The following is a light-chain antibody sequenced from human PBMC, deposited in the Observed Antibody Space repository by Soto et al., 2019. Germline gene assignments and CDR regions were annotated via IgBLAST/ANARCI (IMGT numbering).Light chain of an antibody. CDR3: QQGYTTPST. V-gene: IGKV1-39*01. CDR2: AAS. Sequence: DIQMTQSPSSLSASVGDRVTITCRASQSISTYLNWYQHKPGKAPNLLIYAASSLQSGVPSRFSGSGSETDFTLTISSLQPEDFATNYCQQGYTTPSTFGQGTKLEI. J-gene: IGKJ2*01. CDR1: QSISTY.